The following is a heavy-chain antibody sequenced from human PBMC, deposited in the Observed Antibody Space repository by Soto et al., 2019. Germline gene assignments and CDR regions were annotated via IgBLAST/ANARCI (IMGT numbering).Heavy chain of an antibody. CDR2: ISYDGSNK. J-gene: IGHJ4*02. D-gene: IGHD1-26*01. V-gene: IGHV3-30*18. CDR3: AKDPAGIVGATNYFDY. CDR1: GFTFSSYG. Sequence: GGSLRLSCAASGFTFSSYGMHWVRHAPGKGLEWVAVISYDGSNKYYADSVKGRFTISRDNSKNTLYLQMNSLRAEDTAVYYCAKDPAGIVGATNYFDYWGQGTLVTVSS.